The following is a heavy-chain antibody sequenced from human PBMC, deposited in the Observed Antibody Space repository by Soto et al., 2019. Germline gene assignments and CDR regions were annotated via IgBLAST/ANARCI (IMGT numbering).Heavy chain of an antibody. CDR2: IYYSGST. D-gene: IGHD4-17*01. Sequence: QVQLQESGPGLVKPSQTLSLTCTVSGGSISSGGYYWSWIRQHPGKGLEWIGYIYYSGSTYYNPSLKGRGTLSVDPSVNQCALNLSSAAAALMAVYYCARAVLVTVTSYPDYWGQGTLVTVSS. CDR1: GGSISSGGYY. J-gene: IGHJ4*02. V-gene: IGHV4-31*03. CDR3: ARAVLVTVTSYPDY.